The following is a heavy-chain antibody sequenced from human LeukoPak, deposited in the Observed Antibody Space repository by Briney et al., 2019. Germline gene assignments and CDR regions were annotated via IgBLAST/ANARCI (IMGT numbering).Heavy chain of an antibody. V-gene: IGHV4-61*02. CDR1: GGSISSGSYY. D-gene: IGHD2-2*01. Sequence: PSQTLSLTCTVSGGSISSGSYYWSWIRQPAGKGLEWIGRIYTGGSTNYNPSLKSRVTISVDTSENQFSLRLSSVTAADTAVYYCARDIVVVPAASDYYYYYMDVWGKGTTVTVSS. CDR3: ARDIVVVPAASDYYYYYMDV. J-gene: IGHJ6*03. CDR2: IYTGGST.